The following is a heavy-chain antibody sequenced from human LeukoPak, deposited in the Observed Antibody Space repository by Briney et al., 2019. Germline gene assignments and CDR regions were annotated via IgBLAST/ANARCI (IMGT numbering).Heavy chain of an antibody. CDR1: GFNFSSYA. Sequence: GGPLRLSCAASGFNFSSYAMSWVRQAPGKGLEWVSAISGSGGSTYYADSVKGRFTISRDNSKNTLYLQMNSLRAEDTAVYYCAKVFVDTAMSFGYWGQGTLVTVSS. CDR2: ISGSGGST. V-gene: IGHV3-23*01. CDR3: AKVFVDTAMSFGY. D-gene: IGHD5-18*01. J-gene: IGHJ4*02.